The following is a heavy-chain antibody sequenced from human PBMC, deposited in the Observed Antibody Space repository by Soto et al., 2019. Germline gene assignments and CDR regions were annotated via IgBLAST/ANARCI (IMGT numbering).Heavy chain of an antibody. D-gene: IGHD5-12*01. Sequence: SETLSPTCTVSGDSISSYYWSWIRQPPGKGLEWIGYIYYSGSTNYNPSLRSRVTISVDTPKNQFSLKLTSVTAADTAVYYCARGVATIGPWGQGTLVTVSS. J-gene: IGHJ5*02. V-gene: IGHV4-59*01. CDR2: IYYSGST. CDR3: ARGVATIGP. CDR1: GDSISSYY.